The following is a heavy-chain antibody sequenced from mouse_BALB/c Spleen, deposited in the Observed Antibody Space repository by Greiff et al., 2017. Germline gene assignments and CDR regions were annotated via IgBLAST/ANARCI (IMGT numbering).Heavy chain of an antibody. V-gene: IGHV14-3*02. CDR2: IDPANGNT. Sequence: EVQRVESGAELVKPGASVKLSCTASGFNIKDTYMHWVKQRPEQGLEWIGRIDPANGNTKYDPKFQGKATITADTSSNTAYLQLSSLTSEDTAVYYCARDYYGSSHFDYWGQGTTLTVSS. CDR3: ARDYYGSSHFDY. D-gene: IGHD1-1*01. J-gene: IGHJ2*01. CDR1: GFNIKDTY.